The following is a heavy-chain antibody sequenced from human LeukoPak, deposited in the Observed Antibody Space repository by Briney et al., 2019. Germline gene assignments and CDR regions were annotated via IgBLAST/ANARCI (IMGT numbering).Heavy chain of an antibody. J-gene: IGHJ4*02. CDR2: INAGNGNT. CDR3: ARDETGSSSWHTYFDY. D-gene: IGHD6-13*01. Sequence: RASVKVSCKASGYTFTSYAMHWVRQAPGQRLEWMGWINAGNGNTKYSQKFQGRVTITRDTSASTAYMELSSLRSEDTAVYYCARDETGSSSWHTYFDYWGQGTLVTVSS. V-gene: IGHV1-3*01. CDR1: GYTFTSYA.